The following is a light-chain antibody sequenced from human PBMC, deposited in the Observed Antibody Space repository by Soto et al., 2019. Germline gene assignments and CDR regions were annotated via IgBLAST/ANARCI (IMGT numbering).Light chain of an antibody. CDR3: QQFNNFPIT. J-gene: IGKJ4*01. V-gene: IGKV1D-13*01. CDR1: QGISSG. CDR2: DAS. Sequence: IQLTQSPSFLSASVGDRVTITCRASQGISSGLAWYQQKPVKAPKLLIYDASSLESGVPSRFSGSGSGTDFTLTISSLQPEDFATYYCQQFNNFPITFGGGTKVDIK.